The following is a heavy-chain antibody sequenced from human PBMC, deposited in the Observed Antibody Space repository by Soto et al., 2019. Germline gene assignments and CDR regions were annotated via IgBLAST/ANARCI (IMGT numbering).Heavy chain of an antibody. D-gene: IGHD3-22*01. V-gene: IGHV3-23*01. CDR1: GFTFSSYA. J-gene: IGHJ5*02. CDR3: AKDRNIGSSGPRPSGRFDP. CDR2: ISGSGGST. Sequence: SLRLSCAASGFTFSSYAMSWVRQAPGKGLEWVSAISGSGGSTYYADSVKGRFTISRDNSKNTLYLQMNSLRAEDTAVYYCAKDRNIGSSGPRPSGRFDPWGQGTLVTVSS.